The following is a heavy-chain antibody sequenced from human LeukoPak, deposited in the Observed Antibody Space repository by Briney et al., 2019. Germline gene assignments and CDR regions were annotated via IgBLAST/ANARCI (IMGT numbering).Heavy chain of an antibody. J-gene: IGHJ3*02. D-gene: IGHD2-21*01. V-gene: IGHV4-61*01. CDR2: IYYSGST. CDR3: ARVRCGGDCYVDGAFDI. Sequence: PSQTLSLTCTVSGGSISSGSYYWSWIRQPPGKGLEWIGYIYYSGSTNYNPSLKSRVTISVDTSKNQFSLKLSSVTAADTAVYYCARVRCGGDCYVDGAFDIWGQGTMVTVSS. CDR1: GGSISSGSYY.